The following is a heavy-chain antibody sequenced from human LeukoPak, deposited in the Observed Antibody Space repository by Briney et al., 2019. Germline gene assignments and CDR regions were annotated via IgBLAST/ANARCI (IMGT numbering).Heavy chain of an antibody. CDR3: ARGYYDSSVNQFDY. D-gene: IGHD3-22*01. CDR2: MNPNSGNT. Sequence: ASVKVSCKASGYTFTSYDINWVRQATGQGLEWMGWMNPNSGNTGYAQKFQGRVTITRNTSISTAYIELSSLRSEDTAVYYCARGYYDSSVNQFDYWGQGTLVTVSS. J-gene: IGHJ4*02. CDR1: GYTFTSYD. V-gene: IGHV1-8*03.